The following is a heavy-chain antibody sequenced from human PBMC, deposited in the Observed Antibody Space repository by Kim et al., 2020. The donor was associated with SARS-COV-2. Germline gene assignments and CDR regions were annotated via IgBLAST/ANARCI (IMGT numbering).Heavy chain of an antibody. J-gene: IGHJ6*02. V-gene: IGHV3-48*02. Sequence: GGSLRLSCAASGFTFSSYSMNWVRQAPGKGLEWVSYISSSSSTIYYADSVKGRFTISRDNAKNSLYLQMNSLRDEDTAVYYCARDTPEIVVVPAAILRYYYYGMDVWGQGTTVTVSS. CDR1: GFTFSSYS. D-gene: IGHD2-2*01. CDR3: ARDTPEIVVVPAAILRYYYYGMDV. CDR2: ISSSSSTI.